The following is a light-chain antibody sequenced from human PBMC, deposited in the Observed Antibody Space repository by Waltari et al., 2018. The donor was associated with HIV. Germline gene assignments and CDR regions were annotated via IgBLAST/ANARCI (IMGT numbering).Light chain of an antibody. V-gene: IGKV1-5*03. CDR3: QQYETYYT. J-gene: IGKJ2*01. CDR1: QNVSTW. Sequence: DIKMTQSPSVLSASLVDRITIACRGSQNVSTWVAWYQKKPGKAPQLRIHTASTLARGVPSSFSGRGSGAVFTLTIAGLQPDDFATYYCQQYETYYTVGLGTNVE. CDR2: TAS.